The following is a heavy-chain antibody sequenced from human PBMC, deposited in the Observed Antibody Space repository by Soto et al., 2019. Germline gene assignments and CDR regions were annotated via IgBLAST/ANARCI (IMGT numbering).Heavy chain of an antibody. J-gene: IGHJ4*02. Sequence: EVQLVESGGGLVQPGGSLRLSCAASGFTFSRYWMTWVRQTPGKGLEWVANIKQDGSEKYYVDSVKGRFTISRDNAENSLYLQMNSLRVEDTAVYYCTRDDHYSSQDWGQGTLFTVSS. CDR3: TRDDHYSSQD. CDR2: IKQDGSEK. D-gene: IGHD6-13*01. V-gene: IGHV3-7*05. CDR1: GFTFSRYW.